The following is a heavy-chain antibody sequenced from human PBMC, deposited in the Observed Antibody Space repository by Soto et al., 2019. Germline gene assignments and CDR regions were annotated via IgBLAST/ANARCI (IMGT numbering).Heavy chain of an antibody. CDR1: GFTFSSYA. CDR3: AKPHYGSGRGRNGWFDP. V-gene: IGHV3-23*01. Sequence: GGSLRLSCAASGFTFSSYAMSWVRQAPGKGLEWVSAISGSGGSTYYADSVKGRFTISRDNSKNTLYLQMNSLRAEDTAVYYCAKPHYGSGRGRNGWFDPWGQGTLVTVSS. D-gene: IGHD3-10*01. CDR2: ISGSGGST. J-gene: IGHJ5*02.